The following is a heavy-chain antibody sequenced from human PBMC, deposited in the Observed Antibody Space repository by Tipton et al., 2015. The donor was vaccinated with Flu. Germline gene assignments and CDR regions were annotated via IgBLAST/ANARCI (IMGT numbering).Heavy chain of an antibody. Sequence: TLSLTCIVSNGSLSSYYWNWIRQSPGKGLEWIGYIYNTVYNNYNPSLKSRVAISVDTSKKQFSLRQSSVTAADKAVYYCARRDYSNYVSDPKSWFDPWGQGTLVAVSS. CDR2: IYNTVYN. V-gene: IGHV4-59*08. D-gene: IGHD4-11*01. J-gene: IGHJ5*02. CDR1: NGSLSSYY. CDR3: ARRDYSNYVSDPKSWFDP.